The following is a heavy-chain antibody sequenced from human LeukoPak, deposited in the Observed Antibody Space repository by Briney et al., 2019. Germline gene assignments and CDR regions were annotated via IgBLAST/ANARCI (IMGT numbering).Heavy chain of an antibody. D-gene: IGHD3-10*01. V-gene: IGHV4-34*01. Sequence: PSETLSLTCAVYGGSFSGYYWSWIRQPPGKGLEWIGEINHSGSTNYNPSLKSRVTISVDTSKNQFSQKLSSVTAADTAVYYCARKLTMVRGVITNPYYFDYWGQGTLVAVSS. J-gene: IGHJ4*02. CDR3: ARKLTMVRGVITNPYYFDY. CDR2: INHSGST. CDR1: GGSFSGYY.